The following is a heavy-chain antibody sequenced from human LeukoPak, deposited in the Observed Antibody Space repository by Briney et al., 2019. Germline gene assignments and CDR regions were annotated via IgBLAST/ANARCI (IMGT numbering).Heavy chain of an antibody. Sequence: SETLSLTCAVYGGSFSGYYWSWIRQPPGKGLEWIGEINHSGSTNYNPSLKSRVTISVDTSKNQFSLKLSSVTAADTAVYYCATLDCSSTSCYDYYYMDVWGKGTTVTVSS. V-gene: IGHV4-34*01. CDR2: INHSGST. CDR3: ATLDCSSTSCYDYYYMDV. CDR1: GGSFSGYY. D-gene: IGHD2-2*01. J-gene: IGHJ6*03.